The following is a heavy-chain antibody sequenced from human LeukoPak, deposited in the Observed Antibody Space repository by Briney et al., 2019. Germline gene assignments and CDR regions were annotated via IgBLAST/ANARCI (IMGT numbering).Heavy chain of an antibody. CDR3: ARGSWFGELLPFDY. D-gene: IGHD3-10*01. V-gene: IGHV3-30-3*01. Sequence: GSLRLSCAASGFTFSGYAMSWVRQAPGKGLEWVAVISYDGSNEYYTDSVRGRFSISRDNSKNTLYLQMNSLSAEDTAVYYCARGSWFGELLPFDYWGQGTLVTVSS. J-gene: IGHJ4*02. CDR1: GFTFSGYA. CDR2: ISYDGSNE.